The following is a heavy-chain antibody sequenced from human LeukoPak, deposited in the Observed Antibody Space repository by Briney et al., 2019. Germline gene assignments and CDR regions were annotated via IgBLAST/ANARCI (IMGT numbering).Heavy chain of an antibody. Sequence: LSLTCTVSGGSISSYCWSWIRQPPGKGLEWVAVISYDGSNKYYADSVKGRFTISRDNSKNTLYLQMNSLRAEDTAVYYCAKDPSYDILTGYADWGQGTLVTVSS. V-gene: IGHV3-30*18. CDR2: ISYDGSNK. CDR3: AKDPSYDILTGYAD. J-gene: IGHJ4*02. CDR1: GGSISSYC. D-gene: IGHD3-9*01.